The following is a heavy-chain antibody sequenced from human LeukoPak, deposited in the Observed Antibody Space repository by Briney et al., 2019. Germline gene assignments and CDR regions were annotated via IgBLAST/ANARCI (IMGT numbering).Heavy chain of an antibody. Sequence: SETLSLTCTVSGGSISRSSYYWGWIRQPPGKGLEWIGSIYYSGSTFYNPSLKSRVTISADTFRNQFSLKLSSVTAADTAVYYCARWFRGGSYYWFDPWGQGTLVTVSS. CDR2: IYYSGST. V-gene: IGHV4-39*07. J-gene: IGHJ5*02. D-gene: IGHD2-15*01. CDR3: ARWFRGGSYYWFDP. CDR1: GGSISRSSYY.